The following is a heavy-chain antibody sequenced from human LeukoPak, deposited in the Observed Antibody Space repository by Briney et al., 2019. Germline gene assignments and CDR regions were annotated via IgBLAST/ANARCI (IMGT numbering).Heavy chain of an antibody. CDR1: GFTFSSYS. D-gene: IGHD2/OR15-2a*01. J-gene: IGHJ3*02. Sequence: GGSLRLSCEASGFTFSSYSMTWVRQAPGKGLEWVSSISSGSNYIYYADSVKGRFIISRDNAKNSLYLQMNSLRAEDTAVYYCARLSWDAFDIWGQGTVVTVSS. CDR2: ISSGSNYI. V-gene: IGHV3-21*01. CDR3: ARLSWDAFDI.